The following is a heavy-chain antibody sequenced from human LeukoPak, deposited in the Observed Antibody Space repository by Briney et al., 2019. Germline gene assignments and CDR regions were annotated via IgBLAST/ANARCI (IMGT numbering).Heavy chain of an antibody. CDR2: FDPEDGET. J-gene: IGHJ5*02. CDR3: ATVPGGAVTTMEWSDP. V-gene: IGHV1-24*01. Sequence: ASVKVSCKVSGYTLTELSMHWVRQAPGKGLEWMGGFDPEDGETIYAQKFQGRVTMTEDTSTDTAYMELSSLRSEDTAVYYCATVPGGAVTTMEWSDPWGQGTLVTVSS. CDR1: GYTLTELS. D-gene: IGHD4-17*01.